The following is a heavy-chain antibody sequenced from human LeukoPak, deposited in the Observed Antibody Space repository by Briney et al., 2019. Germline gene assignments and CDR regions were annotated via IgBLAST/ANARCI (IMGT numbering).Heavy chain of an antibody. J-gene: IGHJ5*02. Sequence: SETLSLTCTVSGGSISSSSYYWGWIRQPPGKGLEWIGSIYYSGSTYYNPSLKSRVTISVDTSKNQFSLKLSSVTAADTAVCYCARLNGPPVQRRYNWFDPWGQGTLVTVSS. CDR3: ARLNGPPVQRRYNWFDP. CDR2: IYYSGST. CDR1: GGSISSSSYY. V-gene: IGHV4-39*01.